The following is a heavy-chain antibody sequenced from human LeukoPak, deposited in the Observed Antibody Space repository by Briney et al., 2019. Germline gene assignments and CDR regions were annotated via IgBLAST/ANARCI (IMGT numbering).Heavy chain of an antibody. D-gene: IGHD2/OR15-2a*01. V-gene: IGHV5-51*01. CDR3: ARHGIKGCNSVNCYKSFYYYGMDV. Sequence: GGSLKISCKASGYSFVDDWIAWVRQLPGKGPEWMGIIFAHDSDINYSPSFQGQVTFSVDKSISTAYVQWSSLKASDTAIYYCARHGIKGCNSVNCYKSFYYYGMDVWGQGTTVTVSS. CDR1: GYSFVDDW. J-gene: IGHJ6*02. CDR2: IFAHDSDI.